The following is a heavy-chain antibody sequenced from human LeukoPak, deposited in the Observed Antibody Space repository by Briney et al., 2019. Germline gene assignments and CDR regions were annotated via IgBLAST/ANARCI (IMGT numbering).Heavy chain of an antibody. CDR1: GFSVSSYY. V-gene: IGHV3-53*01. CDR3: ARVGCGSIYGYVDC. Sequence: PGGSLRLSCAASGFSVSSYYMSWVRQAPGKGLEWVSVFYNGINTYYADSVKGRFTISRDNSENTLYLQMNSLRAADTAVYYCARVGCGSIYGYVDCWGQGTLVTVSS. D-gene: IGHD5-18*01. CDR2: FYNGINT. J-gene: IGHJ4*02.